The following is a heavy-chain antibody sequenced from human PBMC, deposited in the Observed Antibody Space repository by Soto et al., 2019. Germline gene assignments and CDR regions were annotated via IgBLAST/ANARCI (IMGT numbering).Heavy chain of an antibody. V-gene: IGHV3-74*01. Sequence: EVQLVESGGGLVQPGGSLRLSCAASGFTFSNHWMHWVRQAPGKGLVWVSRINTDGSRTSYADSVKGRFTISRDNAKNTLYLQMNSRRAEDTAVYYCARVTGEWVLFDYWVQGTLVTVSS. J-gene: IGHJ4*02. CDR3: ARVTGEWVLFDY. CDR1: GFTFSNHW. CDR2: INTDGSRT. D-gene: IGHD7-27*01.